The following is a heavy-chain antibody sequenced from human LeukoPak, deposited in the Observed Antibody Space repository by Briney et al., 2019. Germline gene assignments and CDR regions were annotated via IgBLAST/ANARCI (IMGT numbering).Heavy chain of an antibody. Sequence: SETLSLTCTVSGGSISSYYWSWIRQPPGKGLEWIGYIYYSGSTNYNPSLKSRVTISVDTSKNQLSLKLSSVTAADTAVYYCVRAGYGGNSADYWGQGTLVTVSS. D-gene: IGHD4-23*01. CDR1: GGSISSYY. CDR2: IYYSGST. V-gene: IGHV4-59*12. J-gene: IGHJ4*02. CDR3: VRAGYGGNSADY.